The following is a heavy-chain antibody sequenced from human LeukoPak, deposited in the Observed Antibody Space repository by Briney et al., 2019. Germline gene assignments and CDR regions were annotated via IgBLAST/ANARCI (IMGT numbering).Heavy chain of an antibody. CDR1: GFTFSSYS. Sequence: GGSLRLSCAASGFTFSSYSMNWVRQAPGKGLEWVSSISSSSSYIYYADSVKGRFTISRDNAKNSLYLQMNSLRAEDTAVYYCARDPESGYHYFDYWGQGTLVTVS. D-gene: IGHD3-3*01. CDR3: ARDPESGYHYFDY. CDR2: ISSSSSYI. J-gene: IGHJ4*02. V-gene: IGHV3-21*01.